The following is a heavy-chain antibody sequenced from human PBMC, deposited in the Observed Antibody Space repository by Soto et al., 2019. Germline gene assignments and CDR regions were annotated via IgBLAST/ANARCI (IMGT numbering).Heavy chain of an antibody. CDR3: AKFYNSRTYPYGMDV. V-gene: IGHV3-23*01. CDR1: GFTFSSYA. D-gene: IGHD3-16*02. J-gene: IGHJ6*02. Sequence: EVQLSESGGGLVQPGGSLRLSCAASGFTFSSYAMNWVRQAPGKGLEWVSVITGSGDSTYYADPVKGRFSISRDNSKNTLYVQMNSLRAEDTAVYYCAKFYNSRTYPYGMDVWGQGTTVTVSS. CDR2: ITGSGDST.